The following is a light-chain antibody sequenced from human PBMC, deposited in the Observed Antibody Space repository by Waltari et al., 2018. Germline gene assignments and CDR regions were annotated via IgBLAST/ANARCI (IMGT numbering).Light chain of an antibody. Sequence: QAVVTQEPSVTVSTGGTVTLTCGSSTGAVTSGHFPYWFQQKPGQAPRTLIYDTSNKHSWTPARFSGSLLGGKAALTLSGAQPEDEAEYYCLLSYSGARWVFGGGTKLTVL. J-gene: IGLJ3*02. CDR1: TGAVTSGHF. CDR2: DTS. V-gene: IGLV7-46*01. CDR3: LLSYSGARWV.